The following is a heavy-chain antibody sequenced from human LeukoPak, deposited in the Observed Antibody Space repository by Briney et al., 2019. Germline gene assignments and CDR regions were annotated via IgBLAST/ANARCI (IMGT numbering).Heavy chain of an antibody. J-gene: IGHJ5*02. V-gene: IGHV4-34*10. Sequence: SETLSLTCGVSGGSFRGYFWSWIRQPPGKGLEWIGEINHGGGSNFNPSLKSRVTMSLGTSENQFFLNLTSVTAADTAMYFCARWRGRGWFDPWGQGTLVTVSS. CDR1: GGSFRGYF. CDR2: INHGGGS. CDR3: ARWRGRGWFDP.